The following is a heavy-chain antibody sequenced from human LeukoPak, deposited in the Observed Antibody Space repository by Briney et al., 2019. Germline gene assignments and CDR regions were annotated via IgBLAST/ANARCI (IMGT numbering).Heavy chain of an antibody. J-gene: IGHJ4*02. V-gene: IGHV3-9*01. D-gene: IGHD3-9*01. CDR1: GFSFSDYW. CDR2: ISWNSGSI. Sequence: GGSLRLSCAASGFSFSDYWMHWVRQAPGKGLEWVSGISWNSGSIGYADSVKGRFTISRDNAKNSLYLQMNSLRAEDTALYYCAKGTRESYDILTGHDYWGQGTLVTVSS. CDR3: AKGTRESYDILTGHDY.